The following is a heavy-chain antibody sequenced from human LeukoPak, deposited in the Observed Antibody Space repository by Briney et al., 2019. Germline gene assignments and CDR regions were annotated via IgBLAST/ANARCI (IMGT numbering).Heavy chain of an antibody. CDR1: VGSISRYF. D-gene: IGHD1-14*01. V-gene: IGHV4-59*01. CDR3: ARGNHLHWYFDL. CDR2: IYYSGST. Sequence: SETLSLTRTVSVGSISRYFWRWIRQPPGRGLEWVGYIYYSGSTNYNPSLKRRVTISVDTSKNQFSLKLSSVTAADTAVYYCARGNHLHWYFDLWGRGTLVTVSS. J-gene: IGHJ2*01.